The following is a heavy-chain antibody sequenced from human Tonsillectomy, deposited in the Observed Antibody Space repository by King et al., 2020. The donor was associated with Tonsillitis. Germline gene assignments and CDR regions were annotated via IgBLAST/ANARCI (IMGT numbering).Heavy chain of an antibody. CDR2: IKTKPDKYAT. D-gene: IGHD1-1*01. V-gene: IGHV3-72*01. J-gene: IGHJ4*02. CDR1: GFSFSDHD. CDR3: VRWERGSPRY. Sequence: VQLVESGGGLVQPGGSQRLSCAASGFSFSDHDLDWVRQAPGKGLEWLGRIKTKPDKYATTYAASVEGRLTISRADSKNSLYLQMNSLKTADTSLYYCVRWERGSPRYWGQGTLVIVSS.